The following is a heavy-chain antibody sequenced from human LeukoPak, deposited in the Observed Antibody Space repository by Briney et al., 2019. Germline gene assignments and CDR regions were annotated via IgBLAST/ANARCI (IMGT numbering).Heavy chain of an antibody. CDR2: ISGSGTNT. CDR1: GFTFSSYA. V-gene: IGHV3-23*01. CDR3: AKSTGPIFGKGGCFDY. D-gene: IGHD3-3*01. J-gene: IGHJ4*02. Sequence: GGSLRLSRAASGFTFSSYAMNWVRQAPGKGLEWVSGISGSGTNTDYIDSVKGRFTVSRDNSKNTLYLQMSSLRAEDTAVYYCAKSTGPIFGKGGCFDYWGQGTLVTVSS.